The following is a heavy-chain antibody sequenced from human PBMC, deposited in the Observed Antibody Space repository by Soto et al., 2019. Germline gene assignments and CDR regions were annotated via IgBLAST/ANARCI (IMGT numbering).Heavy chain of an antibody. V-gene: IGHV3-21*01. CDR3: ARGIGYSYAYDY. J-gene: IGHJ4*02. D-gene: IGHD5-18*01. CDR2: ITSSSTYI. CDR1: GFSFSSYS. Sequence: EVQLVESGGGQVKPGGSLRLSCEASGFSFSSYSMNWVRQAPGKGLEWVSSITSSSTYIFYTDSVKGRFTISRDNAKNSLYLQMDSLRAEDTAVYYCARGIGYSYAYDYWGQGNLVTVSA.